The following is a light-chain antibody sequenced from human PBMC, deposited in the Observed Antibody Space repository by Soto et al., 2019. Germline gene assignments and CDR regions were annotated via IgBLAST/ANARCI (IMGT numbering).Light chain of an antibody. CDR3: QTWGTGIHV. CDR2: LNSDGSH. CDR1: SGHSSYA. J-gene: IGLJ7*01. Sequence: QSVLTQSPSASASLGASVKLTCTLSSGHSSYAIAWHQQQPEKGPRYLMKLNSDGSHSKGDGIPDRFSGSSSGAERYLTISSPQSEDEADYYCQTWGTGIHVFGGGTQLTVL. V-gene: IGLV4-69*01.